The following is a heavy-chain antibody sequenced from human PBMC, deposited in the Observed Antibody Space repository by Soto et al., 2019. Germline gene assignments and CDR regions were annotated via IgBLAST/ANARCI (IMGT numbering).Heavy chain of an antibody. V-gene: IGHV3-21*01. D-gene: IGHD3-10*01. Sequence: GGSLRLSCAASGFTFSTYSMNWVRQAPGKGLEWVSSISSSSSYIYYADSVKGRFTISRDNAKNSLYLQMNSLRAEDTAVYYCARDRGGDLKAFDTWGQGTMVTVSS. CDR1: GFTFSTYS. J-gene: IGHJ3*02. CDR2: ISSSSSYI. CDR3: ARDRGGDLKAFDT.